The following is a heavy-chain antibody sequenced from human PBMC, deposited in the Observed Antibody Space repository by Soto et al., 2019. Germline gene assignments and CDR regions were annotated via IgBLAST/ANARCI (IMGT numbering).Heavy chain of an antibody. CDR3: ARDGGPDIVVVVAAITWSGMDV. CDR1: GFTFSGYS. J-gene: IGHJ6*02. Sequence: GGSLRLSCAASGFTFSGYSMNWVRQSPGKGLEWVSSISSSSSYIYYADSVKGRFTISRDNAKNSLYLQMNSLRAEDTAVYYCARDGGPDIVVVVAAITWSGMDVWGQGTTVTVSS. V-gene: IGHV3-21*01. D-gene: IGHD2-15*01. CDR2: ISSSSSYI.